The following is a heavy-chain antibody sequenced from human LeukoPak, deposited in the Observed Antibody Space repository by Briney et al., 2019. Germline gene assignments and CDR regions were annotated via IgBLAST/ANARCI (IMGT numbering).Heavy chain of an antibody. V-gene: IGHV1-2*02. CDR1: GYTFTGYY. CDR3: ARGHWPLPGKYDYAEGADY. Sequence: ASVKVSCKASGYTFTGYYMHWVRQAPGQGLEWMGWINPNSGGTNYAQKFQGRVTMTRDTSISTAYMELSRLRSDDTAVYYCARGHWPLPGKYDYAEGADYWGQGTLVTVSS. CDR2: INPNSGGT. J-gene: IGHJ4*02. D-gene: IGHD3-16*01.